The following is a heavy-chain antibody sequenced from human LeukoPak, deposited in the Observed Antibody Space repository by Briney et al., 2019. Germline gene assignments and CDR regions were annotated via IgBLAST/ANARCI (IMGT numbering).Heavy chain of an antibody. J-gene: IGHJ4*02. CDR1: GFTFSSYW. V-gene: IGHV3-7*01. Sequence: GGSLRLSCAASGFTFSSYWMSWVRQAPGKGLEWVANIKQDGSEKYYVDSVRGRFTISRDNTKKSLYLQMNSLRAEDTAVYYCARERGSSSWPGDYWGPGTLVTVSS. D-gene: IGHD6-13*01. CDR2: IKQDGSEK. CDR3: ARERGSSSWPGDY.